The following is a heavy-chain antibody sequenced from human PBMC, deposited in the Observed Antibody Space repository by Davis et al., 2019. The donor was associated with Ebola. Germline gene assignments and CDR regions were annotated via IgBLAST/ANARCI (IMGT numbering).Heavy chain of an antibody. Sequence: PGGSLRLSCKGSGYRFTSYWIGWVRQMPGKGLEWMGIIYPGDSDTRYSPSFQGQVTISADKSISTAYLQWSSLKASDTAMYYCARLIFYGMDVWGQGTTVTVSS. CDR1: GYRFTSYW. J-gene: IGHJ6*02. CDR2: IYPGDSDT. V-gene: IGHV5-51*01. CDR3: ARLIFYGMDV.